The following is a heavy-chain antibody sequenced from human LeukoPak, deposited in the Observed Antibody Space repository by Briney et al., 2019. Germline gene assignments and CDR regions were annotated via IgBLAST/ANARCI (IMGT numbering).Heavy chain of an antibody. CDR1: GFTFSTYA. D-gene: IGHD6-13*01. V-gene: IGHV3-21*01. CDR2: ISSTSNYI. J-gene: IGHJ3*02. Sequence: GGSLRLSCAASGFTFSTYAISWVRQAPGKGLEWVSCISSTSNYIFYADSVKGRFTISRDNSKNTLYLQMNSLRAEDTAVYYCARDVSSSWEEYAFDIWGQGTMVTVSS. CDR3: ARDVSSSWEEYAFDI.